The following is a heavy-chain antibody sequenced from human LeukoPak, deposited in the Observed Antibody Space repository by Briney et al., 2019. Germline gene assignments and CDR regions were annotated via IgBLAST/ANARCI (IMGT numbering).Heavy chain of an antibody. CDR1: GYTFTSYA. V-gene: IGHV7-4-1*02. CDR2: INTNTGNP. D-gene: IGHD6-13*01. CDR3: ARDHKQQLVLSAFDI. J-gene: IGHJ3*02. Sequence: ASVKVSCKASGYTFTSYAMNWVRQAPGQGLEWMGWINTNTGNPTYAQGFTGRFVFSLDTSVSTAYLQISSLKAEDTAVYYCARDHKQQLVLSAFDIWGQGTMVTVSS.